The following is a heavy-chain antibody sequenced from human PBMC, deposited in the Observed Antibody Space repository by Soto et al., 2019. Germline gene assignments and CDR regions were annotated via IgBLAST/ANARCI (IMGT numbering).Heavy chain of an antibody. CDR2: IYYSGST. D-gene: IGHD4-17*01. Sequence: QVQLQESGPGLVKPSQTLSLTCTVSGGSISSSYWSWIRQHPGKGLEWIGYIYYSGSTYYNPSLKSRVTISVDTSKNQFSLKLRSVTAADTAVYYCASSSWAVNTIDYWGQGTLVTVSS. J-gene: IGHJ4*02. V-gene: IGHV4-31*03. CDR3: ASSSWAVNTIDY. CDR1: GGSISSSY.